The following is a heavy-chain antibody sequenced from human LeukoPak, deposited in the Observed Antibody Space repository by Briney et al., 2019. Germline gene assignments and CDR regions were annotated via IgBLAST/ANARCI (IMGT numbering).Heavy chain of an antibody. J-gene: IGHJ4*02. CDR2: MNPNSGNT. V-gene: IGHV1-8*01. D-gene: IGHD6-13*01. CDR1: AYTFTNYD. Sequence: ASVKVSCKASAYTFTNYDINWVRQASGQGLEWMGWMNPNSGNTGSAQKFQGRVTMTSNNSISTAYMELSSLRSEDTAVYYCARGLRREQQLLRAFDYWGQGTPVTVSS. CDR3: ARGLRREQQLLRAFDY.